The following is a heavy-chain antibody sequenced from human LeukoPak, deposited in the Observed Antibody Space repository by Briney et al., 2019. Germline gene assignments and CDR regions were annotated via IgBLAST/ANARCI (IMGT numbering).Heavy chain of an antibody. CDR1: GFTFSDYY. J-gene: IGHJ4*02. CDR3: ARDPHYDFWTGYYDY. D-gene: IGHD3-3*01. Sequence: PGGSLRLSCAASGFTFSDYYMSWIRQAPGKGLEWVSYISSSSSYTNYADSVKGRFTISRDNAKNSLYLQMNSLRAEDTAVYYCARDPHYDFWTGYYDYWGQGTLVTVSS. CDR2: ISSSSSYT. V-gene: IGHV3-11*05.